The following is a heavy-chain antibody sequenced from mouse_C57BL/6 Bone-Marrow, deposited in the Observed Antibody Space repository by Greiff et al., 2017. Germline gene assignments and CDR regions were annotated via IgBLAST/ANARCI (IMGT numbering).Heavy chain of an antibody. CDR1: GYTFTDYY. J-gene: IGHJ2*01. CDR3: ARGGSSVRYYFDY. Sequence: QVQLQQSGAELVRPGASVKLSCKASGYTFTDYYINWVKQRPGQGLEWIARIYPGSGNTYYNEKFKGKVTLTAEKSSSTAYMQLSSLTSEDSAVYFCARGGSSVRYYFDYWGQGTTLTVSS. D-gene: IGHD3-2*02. V-gene: IGHV1-76*01. CDR2: IYPGSGNT.